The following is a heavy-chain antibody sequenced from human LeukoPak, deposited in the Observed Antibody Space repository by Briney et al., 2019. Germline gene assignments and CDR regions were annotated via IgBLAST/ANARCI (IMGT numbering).Heavy chain of an antibody. J-gene: IGHJ4*02. CDR2: IIPIFGTA. CDR1: GGTFSSYA. D-gene: IGHD3-10*01. CDR3: ASLYGSGSYNFDY. V-gene: IGHV1-69*13. Sequence: EASVKVSCKASGGTFSSYAISWVRQAPGQGLEWTGGIIPIFGTANYAQKFQGRVTITADESTSTAYMELSSLRSEDTAVYYCASLYGSGSYNFDYWGQGTLVTVSS.